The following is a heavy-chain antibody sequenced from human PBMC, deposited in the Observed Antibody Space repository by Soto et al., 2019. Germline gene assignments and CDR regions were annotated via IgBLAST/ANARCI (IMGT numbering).Heavy chain of an antibody. CDR3: ARYGQQLVPVSGWFDP. Sequence: QVQLVQSGAEVKKPGSSVKVSCKASGGTFSSYAISWVRQAPGQGLEWMGGIIPIFGTANYAQKFQGRVTNTADESTSTAYMELSSLRSEDTAVYYCARYGQQLVPVSGWFDPWGQGTLVTVSS. CDR2: IIPIFGTA. CDR1: GGTFSSYA. V-gene: IGHV1-69*12. D-gene: IGHD6-13*01. J-gene: IGHJ5*02.